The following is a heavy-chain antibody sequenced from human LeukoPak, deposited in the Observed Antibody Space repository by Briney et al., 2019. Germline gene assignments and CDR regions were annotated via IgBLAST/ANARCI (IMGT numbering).Heavy chain of an antibody. Sequence: SETLSLTCAVSGGSISSNNWWIWVRQSPEKGLEWIGEIYHDGSTNYNPSLKSRVTISMDKSKNQLSLKLNFVTAADTAVYYCARWDGSGTFDYWGQGTLVTVSS. V-gene: IGHV4-4*02. D-gene: IGHD3-10*01. CDR1: GGSISSNNW. CDR2: IYHDGST. CDR3: ARWDGSGTFDY. J-gene: IGHJ4*02.